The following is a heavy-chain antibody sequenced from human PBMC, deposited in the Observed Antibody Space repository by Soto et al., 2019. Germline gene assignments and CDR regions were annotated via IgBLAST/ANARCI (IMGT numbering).Heavy chain of an antibody. V-gene: IGHV1-69*01. J-gene: IGHJ4*02. Sequence: QVQLVQSGAEVKKPGSSVKVSCKASGGTCSSYAISWLRQAPGQGLEWMGGIIPIFGTANYAQKFQGRVTITADESPSTAYMELSSLRSEDTAVYYCARGRERREFDYWGQGPLVTVSS. CDR1: GGTCSSYA. CDR2: IIPIFGTA. CDR3: ARGRERREFDY. D-gene: IGHD1-26*01.